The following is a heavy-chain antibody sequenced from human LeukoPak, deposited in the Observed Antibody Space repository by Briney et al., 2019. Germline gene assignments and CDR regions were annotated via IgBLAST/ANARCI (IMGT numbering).Heavy chain of an antibody. D-gene: IGHD3-16*01. Sequence: SETLSLTCTISGSSITSVSHYWGWIRQPPGKGLEWIGDIYYTGSTYYSPSLRSRVTMSVHTSANQFSLRLSSVTAVDTAVYYCARRWGNIVGVTYEYWGQGTLVTVSS. CDR1: GSSITSVSHY. CDR2: IYYTGST. CDR3: ARRWGNIVGVTYEY. V-gene: IGHV4-39*01. J-gene: IGHJ4*02.